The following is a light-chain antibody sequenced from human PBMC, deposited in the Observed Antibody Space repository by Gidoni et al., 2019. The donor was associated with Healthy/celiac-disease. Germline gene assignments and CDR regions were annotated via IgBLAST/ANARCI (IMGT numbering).Light chain of an antibody. CDR3: QQYNNWPELT. CDR1: QSVSSN. CDR2: GAS. J-gene: IGKJ5*01. Sequence: EIVMTQSPATLSVSPGERATLSCRASQSVSSNLAWYQQKPGQAPRHLIYGASTRATGIPARFSGSGSGTEFTLTISSLQSEDFAVYYCQQYNNWPELTFGQGTRLEIK. V-gene: IGKV3-15*01.